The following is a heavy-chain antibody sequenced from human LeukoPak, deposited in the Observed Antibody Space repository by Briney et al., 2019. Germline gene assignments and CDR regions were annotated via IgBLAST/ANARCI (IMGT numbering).Heavy chain of an antibody. D-gene: IGHD3-16*01. V-gene: IGHV3-23*01. CDR1: GFTFSSYG. J-gene: IGHJ4*02. CDR2: ISGSGGST. CDR3: AKDRLWGIFDY. Sequence: GGTLRLSCAAPGFTFSSYGMSWVRQAPGKGLEWVSAISGSGGSTYYADSVTGRFTISRDNSKNTLYVQMNSLRAEDTAVYYCAKDRLWGIFDYWGQGTLVTVSS.